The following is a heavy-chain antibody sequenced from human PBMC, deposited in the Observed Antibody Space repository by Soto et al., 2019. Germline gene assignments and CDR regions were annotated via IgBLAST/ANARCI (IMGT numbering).Heavy chain of an antibody. V-gene: IGHV3-48*04. CDR2: ISSSSSTI. CDR1: GFTFSSYS. CDR3: ARDFDGYAFDS. J-gene: IGHJ3*02. D-gene: IGHD3-9*01. Sequence: GGSLRLSCAASGFTFSSYSMNWVRQAPGKGLEWVSYISSSSSTIYYADSVKGRFTISRDNANNSLYLQMNSLRAEDTAVYYCARDFDGYAFDSWGQGTMVTVSS.